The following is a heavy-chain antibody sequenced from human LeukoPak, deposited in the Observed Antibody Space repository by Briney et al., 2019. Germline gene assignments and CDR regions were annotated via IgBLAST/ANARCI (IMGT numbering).Heavy chain of an antibody. D-gene: IGHD2-2*02. Sequence: PSQTLSLTCTVSGGSISSGSYYWSWIRQPPGKGLEWIGEINHSGSTNYNPSLKSRVTISVDTSKNQFSLKLSSVTAADTAVYYCARVRYCSSTSCYRYYFDYWGQGTLVTVSS. V-gene: IGHV4-39*07. J-gene: IGHJ4*02. CDR2: INHSGST. CDR1: GGSISSGSYY. CDR3: ARVRYCSSTSCYRYYFDY.